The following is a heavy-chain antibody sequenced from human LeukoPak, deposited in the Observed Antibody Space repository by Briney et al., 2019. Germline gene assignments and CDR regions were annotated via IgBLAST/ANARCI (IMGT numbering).Heavy chain of an antibody. Sequence: SETLSLTCTVSGGSISSYYWSWIRQPPGKGLEWIGYIYTSGSTSYNPSLKSRVTISVDTSKNQFSLKLSSVTAADTAVYYCARLVHGDFDYWGQGTLVTVSS. CDR1: GGSISSYY. CDR2: IYTSGST. D-gene: IGHD4-17*01. V-gene: IGHV4-4*09. CDR3: ARLVHGDFDY. J-gene: IGHJ4*02.